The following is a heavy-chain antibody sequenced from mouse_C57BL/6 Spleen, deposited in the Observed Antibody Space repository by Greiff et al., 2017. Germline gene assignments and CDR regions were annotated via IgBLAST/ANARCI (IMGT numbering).Heavy chain of an antibody. CDR1: GFTFSSYA. J-gene: IGHJ1*03. D-gene: IGHD1-1*01. Sequence: EVKLMESGGGLVKPGGSLKLSCAASGFTFSSYAMSWVRQTPEKRLEWVATISDGGSYTYYPDNVKGRFTISRDNAKNNLYLQMSHLKSEDTAMYYCARGRYYGSSWYFDVWGTGTTVTVSS. CDR3: ARGRYYGSSWYFDV. CDR2: ISDGGSYT. V-gene: IGHV5-4*03.